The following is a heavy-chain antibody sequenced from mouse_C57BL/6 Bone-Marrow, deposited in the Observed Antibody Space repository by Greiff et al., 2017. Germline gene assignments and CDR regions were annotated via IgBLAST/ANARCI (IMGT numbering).Heavy chain of an antibody. CDR3: ARRSYGSSLDN. J-gene: IGHJ2*01. D-gene: IGHD1-1*01. Sequence: EVQLVESGGDLVKPGGSLKLSCAASGFTFSSYGMSWVRQTPDKRLEWVATISSGGSYTYYPDSVKGRFTISRDNAENTLYLQMSSLKSEDTAMCYWARRSYGSSLDNWGQGTTLTVSS. CDR1: GFTFSSYG. V-gene: IGHV5-6*01. CDR2: ISSGGSYT.